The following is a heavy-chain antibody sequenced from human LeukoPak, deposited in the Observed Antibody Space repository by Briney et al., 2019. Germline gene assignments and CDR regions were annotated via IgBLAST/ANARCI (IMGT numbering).Heavy chain of an antibody. CDR3: AGGISATGGG. Sequence: GGSRRLSCAASGFTFSTYWMHWVRQAPGKGLVWVSRINSDGSITTYADSVKGRFTISRDNAKNTLYLQMNSLRAEDTAVYYCAGGISATGGGWGQGTMVTVSS. J-gene: IGHJ3*01. D-gene: IGHD6-13*01. CDR1: GFTFSTYW. V-gene: IGHV3-74*01. CDR2: INSDGSIT.